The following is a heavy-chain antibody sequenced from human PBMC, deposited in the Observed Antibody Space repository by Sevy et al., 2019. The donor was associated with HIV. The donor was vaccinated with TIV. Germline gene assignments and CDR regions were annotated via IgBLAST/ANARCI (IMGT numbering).Heavy chain of an antibody. D-gene: IGHD2-15*01. Sequence: SQTLSLTCVISGDSASSNRAAWNWIGQSASRGLEWLGRIYYRSKWYTDYAVSVKSRITINPDTSKNQVSLQLNSVTPEDTAVYYCTRGAHSLDYWGQGTLVTVSS. J-gene: IGHJ4*02. CDR1: GDSASSNRAA. V-gene: IGHV6-1*01. CDR2: IYYRSKWYT. CDR3: TRGAHSLDY.